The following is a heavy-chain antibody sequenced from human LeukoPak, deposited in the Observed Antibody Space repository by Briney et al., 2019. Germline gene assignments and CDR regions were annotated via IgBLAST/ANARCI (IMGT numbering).Heavy chain of an antibody. CDR1: GFTFSSYA. V-gene: IGHV3-30-3*01. Sequence: GGSLRLSCAASGFTFSSYAMHWVRQAPGKGLEWVAVISYDGSNKYYADSVKGRFTISRDNSKNTLYLQMNSLRAEDTAVYYCAREGEPSSSWYPVYYYYGMDVWGQGTTVTVPS. D-gene: IGHD6-13*01. CDR3: AREGEPSSSWYPVYYYYGMDV. J-gene: IGHJ6*02. CDR2: ISYDGSNK.